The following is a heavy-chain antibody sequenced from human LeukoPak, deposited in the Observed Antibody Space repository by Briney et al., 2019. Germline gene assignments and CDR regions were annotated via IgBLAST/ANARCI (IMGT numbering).Heavy chain of an antibody. D-gene: IGHD6-13*01. CDR3: ARGSSAGLVSYNWFDP. CDR2: ISSSSSYI. V-gene: IGHV3-21*01. Sequence: GGSLRLSCAASGFTFNSYSMNWVRQAPGKGLEWVSSISSSSSYIYYADSVKGRFTISRDNAKNSLYLQMNSLRAEDTAVYYCARGSSAGLVSYNWFDPWGQGTLVTVSS. CDR1: GFTFNSYS. J-gene: IGHJ5*02.